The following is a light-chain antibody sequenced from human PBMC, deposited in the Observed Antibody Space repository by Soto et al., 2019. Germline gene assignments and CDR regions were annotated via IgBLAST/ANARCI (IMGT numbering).Light chain of an antibody. V-gene: IGKV3-15*01. Sequence: EIVMTQSPATLSVSPGERATLSCRASQSISSRLAWYQQKRGQPPRLLIHGASTRATGIPSRFSGSGSGTDYTLTISSLQSEDFAVYSCQQYSSWPPWTFGQGTKVET. CDR2: GAS. CDR3: QQYSSWPPWT. CDR1: QSISSR. J-gene: IGKJ1*01.